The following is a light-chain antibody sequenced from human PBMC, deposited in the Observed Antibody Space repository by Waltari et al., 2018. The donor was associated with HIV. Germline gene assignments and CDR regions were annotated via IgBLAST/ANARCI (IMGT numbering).Light chain of an antibody. J-gene: IGLJ3*02. V-gene: IGLV1-40*01. CDR1: HSTLGAGSY. Sequence: SVLTPPPSVSASPRQSVPTSRPANHSTLGAGSYLHGYRQFPGSSPELVVYGDSIRPLGVPDRFSGSKSGVSASLAISGLQTEDEADYYCQSYDNHLSGLWVFGGGTKLTVL. CDR2: GDS. CDR3: QSYDNHLSGLWV.